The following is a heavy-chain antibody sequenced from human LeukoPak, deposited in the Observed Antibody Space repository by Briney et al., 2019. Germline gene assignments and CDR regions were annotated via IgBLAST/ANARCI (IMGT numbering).Heavy chain of an antibody. J-gene: IGHJ4*02. Sequence: PGGSLRLSCAASGFTFSGYWMSWIRQAPGKGLEWVATIKEDGSERIYVDSVTGRFTISRDNAKNSLYLQMNSLRAEDTAAYYCARGLCGGDCYSDWGQGTLVTVSS. CDR3: ARGLCGGDCYSD. V-gene: IGHV3-7*02. D-gene: IGHD2-21*02. CDR1: GFTFSGYW. CDR2: IKEDGSER.